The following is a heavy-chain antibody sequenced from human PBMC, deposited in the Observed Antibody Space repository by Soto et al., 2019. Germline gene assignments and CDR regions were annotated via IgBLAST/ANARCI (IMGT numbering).Heavy chain of an antibody. J-gene: IGHJ4*02. V-gene: IGHV3-23*01. CDR1: GFTFSNYA. CDR2: ISGSGGST. D-gene: IGHD2-2*02. CDR3: ATRAIPAAIYYYLDY. Sequence: GGSLRLSCAASGFTFSNYAMSWVRQAPGKGLEWVSAISGSGGSTYYADSVKDRFTISRDNSKNTLFLQMNSLRAEDTAVYYCATRAIPAAIYYYLDYWGQGALVTVSS.